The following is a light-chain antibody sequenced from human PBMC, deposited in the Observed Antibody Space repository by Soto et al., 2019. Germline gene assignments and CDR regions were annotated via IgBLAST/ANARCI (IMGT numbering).Light chain of an antibody. CDR3: HQCCSSPRNT. V-gene: IGKV3-20*01. CDR1: QSVSSSY. J-gene: IGKJ2*01. CDR2: GAS. Sequence: EIVLTQSPGTLSLSPGERATLSCRASQSVSSSYLAWYQQKPGHAPRLLIYGASSRATGIPDRFSGSGSGTDFTLTISRLEPEDFAVYYCHQCCSSPRNTFGQGTKLEIK.